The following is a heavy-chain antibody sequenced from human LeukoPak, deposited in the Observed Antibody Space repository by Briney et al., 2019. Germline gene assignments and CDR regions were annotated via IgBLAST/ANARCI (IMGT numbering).Heavy chain of an antibody. V-gene: IGHV1-18*01. CDR1: GYTFTSHG. D-gene: IGHD2-15*01. Sequence: ASVKVSCKASGYTFTSHGISWVRQAPGQGLEWMGWISAYNGDTKYAQNLQGRVTLTTYTLTTTAYLELRSLTSDDTAVYYCVRDTQNIVVVVAATLELGYWGQGTLVTVSS. J-gene: IGHJ4*02. CDR2: ISAYNGDT. CDR3: VRDTQNIVVVVAATLELGY.